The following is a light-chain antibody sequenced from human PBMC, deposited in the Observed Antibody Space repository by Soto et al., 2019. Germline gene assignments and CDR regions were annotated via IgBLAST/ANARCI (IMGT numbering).Light chain of an antibody. CDR1: SRDVGGYNY. CDR2: EVS. J-gene: IGLJ2*01. Sequence: QFALTQPASVYGSPGQSITISCTGTSRDVGGYNYVSWHQQHPGKAPKVIITEVSNRPSGVSNRFSGSKSGNTASLTISGLQAEDEADYYCSSYVNYNTFVVFGGGTKLTV. V-gene: IGLV2-14*01. CDR3: SSYVNYNTFVV.